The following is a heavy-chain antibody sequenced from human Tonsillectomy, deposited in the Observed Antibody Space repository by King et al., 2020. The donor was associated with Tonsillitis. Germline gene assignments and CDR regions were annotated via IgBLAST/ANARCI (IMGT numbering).Heavy chain of an antibody. V-gene: IGHV4-30-4*07. CDR1: GGSISSGGYS. CDR2: IYYSGST. Sequence: QLQLQESGPGLVKPSQTLSLTCAVSGGSISSGGYSWSWIRQPPGKGLEWIGYIYYSGSTYYSPSLKSRVTISLDTSKNQFSLKLSSVTAADTAVYYCARAPANYGSGTSYIDYWGQGTLVTVSS. D-gene: IGHD3-10*01. CDR3: ARAPANYGSGTSYIDY. J-gene: IGHJ4*02.